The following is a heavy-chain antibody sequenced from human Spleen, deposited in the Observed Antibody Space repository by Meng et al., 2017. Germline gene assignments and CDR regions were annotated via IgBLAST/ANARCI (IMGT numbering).Heavy chain of an antibody. CDR3: ARDPHTTGTYDL. CDR2: IYYTGST. D-gene: IGHD1-1*01. V-gene: IGHV4-61*03. Sequence: QVALPESAARLVRPSAHRSLTCTVSGDSVTSGKYDWSWIRQPPGKGPEWIGYIYYTGSTNYNPSLKSRLTMSIDTSKNRFSLKLTSVTAADTAVYYCARDPHTTGTYDLWGQGTLVTVSS. J-gene: IGHJ5*02. CDR1: GDSVTSGKYD.